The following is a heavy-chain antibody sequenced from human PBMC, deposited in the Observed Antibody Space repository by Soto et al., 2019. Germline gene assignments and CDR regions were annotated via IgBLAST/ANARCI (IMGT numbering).Heavy chain of an antibody. J-gene: IGHJ4*02. Sequence: QVQLVQSGAEVKKPGSSVKVSCKASGGTFSSYAISWVRQAPGQGLEWMGGIIPIFGTANYAQKFQGRVTITADESTRTAYMELSSLRSEDTAVYYCATSRYYYDSSGYYYAEAKYYFDYWGQGTLVTVSS. CDR2: IIPIFGTA. CDR3: ATSRYYYDSSGYYYAEAKYYFDY. D-gene: IGHD3-22*01. V-gene: IGHV1-69*01. CDR1: GGTFSSYA.